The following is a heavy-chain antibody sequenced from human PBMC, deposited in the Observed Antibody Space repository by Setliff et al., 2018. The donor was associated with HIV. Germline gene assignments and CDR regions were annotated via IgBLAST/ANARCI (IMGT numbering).Heavy chain of an antibody. V-gene: IGHV1-58*01. J-gene: IGHJ4*02. D-gene: IGHD6-19*01. Sequence: SVKVSCKASGFTFTSSAVQWVRQAHGQRLEWIGWIVVGSGNTNYAHKFQGRVTLTRDTSTSTVYMELSRLRSEDTAVYYCARDNSAWAFDYWGQGTLVTVSS. CDR2: IVVGSGNT. CDR3: ARDNSAWAFDY. CDR1: GFTFTSSA.